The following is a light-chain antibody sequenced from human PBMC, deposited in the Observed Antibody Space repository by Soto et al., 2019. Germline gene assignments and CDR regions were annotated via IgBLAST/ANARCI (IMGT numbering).Light chain of an antibody. V-gene: IGKV3D-15*01. CDR3: QQYNSWPLT. CDR1: QSIGSY. CDR2: DIF. Sequence: EIVLTQSPATLSLSLGERATLSCRASQSIGSYLAWYQHKLGQPPRLLIYDIFTRATGVPTRISGSGSGTEFTLTISSLQSEDFAVYYCQQYNSWPLTFGGGTKVEIK. J-gene: IGKJ4*01.